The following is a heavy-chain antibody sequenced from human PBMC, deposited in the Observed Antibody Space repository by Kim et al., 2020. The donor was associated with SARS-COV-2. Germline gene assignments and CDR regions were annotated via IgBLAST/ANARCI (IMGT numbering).Heavy chain of an antibody. J-gene: IGHJ5*02. CDR1: GFTVSSNY. V-gene: IGHV3-53*01. D-gene: IGHD1-26*01. CDR3: ARQVGATTIGWFDP. CDR2: IYSGGST. Sequence: GGSLRLSCAASGFTVSSNYMSWVRQAPGKGLEWVSVIYSGGSTYYADSVKGRFTISRDNSKNTLYLQMNSLRAEDTAVYYCARQVGATTIGWFDPWGQGTLVTVSS.